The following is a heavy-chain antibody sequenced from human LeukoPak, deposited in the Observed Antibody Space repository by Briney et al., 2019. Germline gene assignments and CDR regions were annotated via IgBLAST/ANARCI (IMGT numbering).Heavy chain of an antibody. Sequence: SVKVSCKASGGTFSSYAISWVRQAPGQGLEWMGGIIPIFGRANYAQKFQGRVTITTDESTSTAYMELSSLRSEDTAVYYCATQTYYYDSSGYYSFDYWGQGTLVTVSS. CDR1: GGTFSSYA. D-gene: IGHD3-22*01. CDR2: IIPIFGRA. J-gene: IGHJ4*02. CDR3: ATQTYYYDSSGYYSFDY. V-gene: IGHV1-69*05.